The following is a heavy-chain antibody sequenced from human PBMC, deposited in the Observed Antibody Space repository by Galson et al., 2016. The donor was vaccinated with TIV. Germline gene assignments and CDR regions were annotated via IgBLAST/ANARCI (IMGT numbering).Heavy chain of an antibody. Sequence: SLRLSCAASEFTFSAYAMHWVRQAPGKGPEWVAIISYDASNKYYAESVKGRFTISRDNSRNILYLQMNNLRADDTALYYCAKELLGGSYCYLDAWGRGTLVTVFS. J-gene: IGHJ5*02. V-gene: IGHV3-30*07. CDR3: AKELLGGSYCYLDA. CDR1: EFTFSAYA. CDR2: ISYDASNK. D-gene: IGHD1-26*01.